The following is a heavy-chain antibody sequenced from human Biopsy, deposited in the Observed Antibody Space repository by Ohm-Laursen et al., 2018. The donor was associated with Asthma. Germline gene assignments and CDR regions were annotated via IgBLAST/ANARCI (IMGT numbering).Heavy chain of an antibody. CDR2: IWYDGSNK. V-gene: IGHV3-33*01. CDR3: ARKARHGDYDFDY. D-gene: IGHD4-17*01. Sequence: SLRPSCAASGFTFSSYGMHWVRQAPGKGLEWVAVIWYDGSNKYYADSVKGRFTISRDNSKNTLYLQMNSLRAEDAAVYYCARKARHGDYDFDYWGQGTLVTVSS. CDR1: GFTFSSYG. J-gene: IGHJ4*02.